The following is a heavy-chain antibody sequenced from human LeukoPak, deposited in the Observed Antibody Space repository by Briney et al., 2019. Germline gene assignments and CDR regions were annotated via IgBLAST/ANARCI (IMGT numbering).Heavy chain of an antibody. CDR3: ARVRGDSPYSFDY. J-gene: IGHJ4*02. CDR2: IYYSGST. Sequence: SETLSLTCTVSGGSISSFSYYWGWIRQPPGRGLEWIGTIYYSGSTYYNPSLKSRVTISTDTSKNQFSLNLRSMTAADTAVYYCARVRGDSPYSFDYWGQGTLVTVSS. V-gene: IGHV4-39*07. CDR1: GGSISSFSYY. D-gene: IGHD2-21*02.